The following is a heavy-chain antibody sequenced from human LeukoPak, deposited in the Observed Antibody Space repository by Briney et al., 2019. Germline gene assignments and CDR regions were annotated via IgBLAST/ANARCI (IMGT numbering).Heavy chain of an antibody. CDR3: ASLYSTSSPYFDY. CDR1: GGSISSYY. Sequence: SETLSLTCTVSGGSISSYYWSWIRQPPGKGLEWIGYIYYSGSTNYNPSLKSRVTISVDTSKNQFSLKLSSVTAAGTAVYYCASLYSTSSPYFDYWGKGTLVTVSS. CDR2: IYYSGST. V-gene: IGHV4-59*01. D-gene: IGHD6-6*01. J-gene: IGHJ4*02.